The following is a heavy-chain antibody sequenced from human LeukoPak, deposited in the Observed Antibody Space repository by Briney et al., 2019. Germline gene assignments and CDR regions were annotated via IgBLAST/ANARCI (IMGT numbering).Heavy chain of an antibody. CDR3: AKDPGRYYYDSSAFDY. Sequence: PGGSLRLSCAASGFTFSSYSMNWVRQAPGKGLEWVSSISSSSSYIYYADSVKGRFTISRDNAKNSLYLQMNSLRAEDTAVYYCAKDPGRYYYDSSAFDYWGQGTPVTVSS. D-gene: IGHD3-22*01. V-gene: IGHV3-21*01. CDR1: GFTFSSYS. CDR2: ISSSSSYI. J-gene: IGHJ4*02.